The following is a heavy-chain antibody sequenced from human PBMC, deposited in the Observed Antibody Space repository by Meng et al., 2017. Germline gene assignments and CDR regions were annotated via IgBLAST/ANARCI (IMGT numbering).Heavy chain of an antibody. CDR1: GFTVSSNY. Sequence: VQLVESGGGWVQPGGSLRLSCVASGFTVSSNYMSWVRQAPGTGLEWVSLIYSGSSTYYSDSVKGRFTISRDNSKNTLYLQMNSLRAEDTAVYYCSTESAWGQGTLVTVSS. CDR2: IYSGSST. V-gene: IGHV3-66*01. J-gene: IGHJ5*02. CDR3: STESA.